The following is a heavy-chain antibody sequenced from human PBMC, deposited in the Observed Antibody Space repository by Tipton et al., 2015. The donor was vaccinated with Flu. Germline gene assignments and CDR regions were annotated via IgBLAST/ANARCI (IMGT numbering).Heavy chain of an antibody. J-gene: IGHJ6*02. D-gene: IGHD6-19*01. CDR3: ARDGGVGSGWSYSGGNYYYGMDV. CDR2: IYHSGST. Sequence: TLSLTCTVSGGSINRSHYYWGWIHQPPGKGLEWIGSIYHSGSTFYHPSLKSRVTISVDTSKNQFSLKLSSVTAADTAVYYCARDGGVGSGWSYSGGNYYYGMDVWGQGTTVIVSS. CDR1: GGSINRSHYY. V-gene: IGHV4-39*07.